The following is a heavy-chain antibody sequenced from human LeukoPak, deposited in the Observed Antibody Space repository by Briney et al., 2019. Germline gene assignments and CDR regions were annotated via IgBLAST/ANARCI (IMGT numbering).Heavy chain of an antibody. CDR3: ARDNDGIVVVPAAIYMDF. CDR2: IIPILGIA. Sequence: SVKLSCNSCGCTFSSYTISWVRQAPGQALEWMGRIIPILGIANYAKKFQGRVTITEDKSTSTAYMALSSLRSEDTAVYYCARDNDGIVVVPAAIYMDFWGKGTTVTVSS. J-gene: IGHJ6*03. CDR1: GCTFSSYT. V-gene: IGHV1-69*04. D-gene: IGHD2-2*01.